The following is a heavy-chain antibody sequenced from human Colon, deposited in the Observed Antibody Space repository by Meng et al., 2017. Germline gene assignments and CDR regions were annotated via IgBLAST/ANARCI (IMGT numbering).Heavy chain of an antibody. CDR2: TYYRSKYYN. Sequence: QVQLQQSGPGLVKPSQTLSLTFAISGASVSSNSAAWNWIRQSPSRGLEWLGRTYYRSKYYNDYALSVKSRITINPDTSKNQFSLQLNSVTPEDTAIYYCARDWGDVRGGFDFWGQGTLVTVSS. D-gene: IGHD3-10*02. V-gene: IGHV6-1*01. CDR1: GASVSSNSAA. CDR3: ARDWGDVRGGFDF. J-gene: IGHJ4*02.